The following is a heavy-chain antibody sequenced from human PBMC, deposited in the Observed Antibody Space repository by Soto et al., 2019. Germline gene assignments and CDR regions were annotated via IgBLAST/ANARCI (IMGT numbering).Heavy chain of an antibody. V-gene: IGHV4-34*01. CDR3: ARGPLYYGSGSTRWFDP. CDR2: INHSGST. CDR1: GGSFSGYY. Sequence: SQTLSLTCAVYGGSFSGYYWSWIRQPPGKGLEWIGEINHSGSTNYNPSLKSRVTISVDTSKNQFSLKLSSVTAADTAVYYCARGPLYYGSGSTRWFDPWGQGTLVTVSS. J-gene: IGHJ5*02. D-gene: IGHD3-10*01.